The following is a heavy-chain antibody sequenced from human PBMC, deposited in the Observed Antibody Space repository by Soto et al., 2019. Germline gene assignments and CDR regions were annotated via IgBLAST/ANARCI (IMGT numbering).Heavy chain of an antibody. V-gene: IGHV3-30-3*01. D-gene: IGHD2-15*01. J-gene: IGHJ4*02. CDR1: GFTFSSYA. CDR2: ISYDGSNK. Sequence: PGGSLILSCAASGFTFSSYAMHWVRQAPGKGLEWVAVISYDGSNKYYADSVKGRFTISRDNSKNTLYLQMNSLRAEDTAVYYCARDWCSGGSCLLFDYWGEGT. CDR3: ARDWCSGGSCLLFDY.